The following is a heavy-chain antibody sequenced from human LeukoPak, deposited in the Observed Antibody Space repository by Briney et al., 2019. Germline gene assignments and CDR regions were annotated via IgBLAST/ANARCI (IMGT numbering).Heavy chain of an antibody. D-gene: IGHD6-13*01. CDR3: ARTANFAAGYYIDY. J-gene: IGHJ4*02. CDR1: GFTFSSYE. CDR2: ISGSSRHK. V-gene: IGHV3-21*01. Sequence: PGGSLRLSCAASGFTFSSYEMSWVRQAPGKGLEWVSSISGSSRHKYYADSVKGRFTISRDNAKNSLYLQMNSLRAEDTAVYYCARTANFAAGYYIDYWGQGTLVTVSS.